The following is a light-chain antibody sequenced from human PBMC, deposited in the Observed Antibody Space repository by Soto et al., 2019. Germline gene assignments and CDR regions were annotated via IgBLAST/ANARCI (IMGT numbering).Light chain of an antibody. CDR1: SSSKW. J-gene: IGKJ2*02. Sequence: DIQMTQSPSTLAASVGDTVTMTCRSSSKWLARYQKKPGKAPKLLIYDVSNLERGVPPRFSGSTSGAESTLTITGLQPDDLGTYYCQHTTDCTFGQGTKVDIK. CDR2: DVS. V-gene: IGKV1-5*01. CDR3: QHTTDCT.